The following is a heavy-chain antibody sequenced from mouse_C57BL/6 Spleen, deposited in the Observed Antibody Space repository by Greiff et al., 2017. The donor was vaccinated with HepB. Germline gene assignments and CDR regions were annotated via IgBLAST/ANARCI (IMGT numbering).Heavy chain of an antibody. J-gene: IGHJ4*01. D-gene: IGHD1-1*01. CDR1: GYSITSGYY. CDR2: ISYDGSN. CDR3: ARWITTVVAPYAMDY. Sequence: EVKLVESGPGLVKPSQSLSLTCSVTGYSITSGYYWNWIRQFPGNKLEWMGYISYDGSNNYNPSLKNRISITRDTSKNQFFLKLNSVTTEDTATYYCARWITTVVAPYAMDYWGQGTSVTVSS. V-gene: IGHV3-6*01.